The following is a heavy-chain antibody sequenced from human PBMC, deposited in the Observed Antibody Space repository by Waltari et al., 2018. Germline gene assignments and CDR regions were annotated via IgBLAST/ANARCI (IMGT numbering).Heavy chain of an antibody. Sequence: EVQLVESGGGLVQPGGSLRLSCAASGFTFSSYSMNWVRQAPGKGLEWVSYISSSSSTIYYADSVKGRFTISRDNAKNSLYLQMNSLRAEDTAVYYCARDNRPADPNFDYWGQGTLVTVSS. CDR1: GFTFSSYS. V-gene: IGHV3-48*04. CDR3: ARDNRPADPNFDY. CDR2: ISSSSSTI. J-gene: IGHJ4*02.